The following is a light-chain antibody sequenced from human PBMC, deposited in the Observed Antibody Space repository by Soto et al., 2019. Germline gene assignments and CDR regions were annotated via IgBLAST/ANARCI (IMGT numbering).Light chain of an antibody. V-gene: IGLV1-40*01. CDR1: SSNIGAGFD. J-gene: IGLJ2*01. Sequence: QSVLTQAPSVSGAPWQSVTISCTGTSSNIGAGFDVYWFQLLPETAPKLLMNGPSGVPDRFSASRSGTSASLTISGLQPEDEGDYYCQSFDTRLNVVFGGGTQLTVL. CDR3: QSFDTRLNVV.